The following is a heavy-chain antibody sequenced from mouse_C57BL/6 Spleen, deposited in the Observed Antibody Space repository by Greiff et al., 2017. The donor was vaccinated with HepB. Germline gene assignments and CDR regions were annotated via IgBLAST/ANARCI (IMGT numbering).Heavy chain of an antibody. V-gene: IGHV1-72*01. D-gene: IGHD1-1*01. CDR2: IDPNSGGT. J-gene: IGHJ4*01. Sequence: QVQLQQPGAELVKPGASVKLSCKASGYTFTSYWMHWVKQRPGRGLEWIGRIDPNSGGTKYTEKFKSKATLTVDKPSSTAYMQLSRLTSEDSAVYYCGRSRSVYGRSYYAMDYWGQGTSVTVAS. CDR1: GYTFTSYW. CDR3: GRSRSVYGRSYYAMDY.